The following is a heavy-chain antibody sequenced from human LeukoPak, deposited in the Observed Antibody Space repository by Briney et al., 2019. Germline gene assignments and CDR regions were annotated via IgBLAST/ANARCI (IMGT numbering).Heavy chain of an antibody. CDR3: ASWGTNYYYYMDV. D-gene: IGHD3-16*01. V-gene: IGHV7-4-1*02. CDR1: GYTFTSYA. Sequence: GASVKVSCKASGYTFTSYAMNWVRQAPGQGLEWMGWINTNTGNPTYAQGFTGRFVFSLDTSVSTAYLQISSLKAEDTAVYYCASWGTNYYYYMDVWGKGTTVTVSS. CDR2: INTNTGNP. J-gene: IGHJ6*03.